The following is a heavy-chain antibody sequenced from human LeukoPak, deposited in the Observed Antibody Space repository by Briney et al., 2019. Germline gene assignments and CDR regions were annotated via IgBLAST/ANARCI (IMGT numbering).Heavy chain of an antibody. D-gene: IGHD5-12*01. Sequence: SVKVSFKASGGAFSSYAITWVRQAPGQGLEWMGRIIPILGTENYAQKFQGRVTIIADKSTSTAYMELSSLRSEDTAVYYCARDLYSGHQGNAFDIWGQGTMVTVSS. CDR2: IIPILGTE. CDR1: GGAFSSYA. J-gene: IGHJ3*02. CDR3: ARDLYSGHQGNAFDI. V-gene: IGHV1-69*04.